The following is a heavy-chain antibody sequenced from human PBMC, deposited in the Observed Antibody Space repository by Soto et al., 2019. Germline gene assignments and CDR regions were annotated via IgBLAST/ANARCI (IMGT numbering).Heavy chain of an antibody. V-gene: IGHV4-59*01. CDR3: ARWGPAADY. CDR1: GGSISSDY. D-gene: IGHD2-2*01. Sequence: QVQLQELGPGLVKPSETLSLTCTVSGGSISSDYWSWFRQPPGKGLEWIGYIYYSGSTKYNPSLKSRVTMSVDRSKNQFSLKLSSVTAADTAVYYCARWGPAADYWGQGTLVTVSS. J-gene: IGHJ4*02. CDR2: IYYSGST.